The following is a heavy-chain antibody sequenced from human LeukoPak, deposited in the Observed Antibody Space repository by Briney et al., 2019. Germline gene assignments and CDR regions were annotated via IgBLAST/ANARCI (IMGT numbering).Heavy chain of an antibody. D-gene: IGHD7-27*01. CDR3: AKEEGNTLGDY. V-gene: IGHV3-30*02. CDR1: GFTFRSYG. CDR2: MRYDGNNK. Sequence: GGSLRLSCAASGFTFRSYGMHRVRQAPGKGLEWVAFMRYDGNNKYYADSVKGRFTISRDNSKNTLYLQMNSLRSEDTAMYYCAKEEGNTLGDYWGQGTMVTASS. J-gene: IGHJ4*02.